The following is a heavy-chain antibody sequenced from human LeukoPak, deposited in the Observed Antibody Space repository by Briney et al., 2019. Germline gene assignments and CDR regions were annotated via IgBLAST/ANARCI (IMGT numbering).Heavy chain of an antibody. CDR2: INPKSGGT. D-gene: IGHD2-2*03. J-gene: IGHJ5*02. V-gene: IGHV1-2*02. CDR3: ARDVGIVVVPAAIHP. Sequence: GASVKVSCKASGYTFSDYYLHWVRQAPGQGLEFMGWINPKSGGTNYVQKFLGRVTMTRDTSVNTGYMELRRLRSDDTAVYYCARDVGIVVVPAAIHPWGQGTLVTVSS. CDR1: GYTFSDYY.